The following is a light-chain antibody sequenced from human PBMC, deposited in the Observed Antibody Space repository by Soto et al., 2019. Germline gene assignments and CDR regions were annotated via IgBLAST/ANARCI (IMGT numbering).Light chain of an antibody. CDR3: QQRSDWPT. V-gene: IGKV3-11*02. CDR1: QSVSNNY. J-gene: IGKJ4*01. Sequence: EIVLTQSPGTLSLSPGERATLSCRASQSVSNNYLAWYQQKPGQAPRLLIYGASNRATGIPDRFSGSGSGRDFTLTISSLEPEDFAVYYCQQRSDWPTFGGGTKVDIK. CDR2: GAS.